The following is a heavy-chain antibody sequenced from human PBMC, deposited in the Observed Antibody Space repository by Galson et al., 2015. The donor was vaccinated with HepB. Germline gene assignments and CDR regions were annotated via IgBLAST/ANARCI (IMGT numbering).Heavy chain of an antibody. CDR3: ARGGPSTVTIDY. CDR2: ISYDGSNK. D-gene: IGHD4-11*01. V-gene: IGHV3-30-3*01. Sequence: VRQAPGKGLEWVAVISYDGSNKYYADSVKGRFTISRDNSKNTLYLQMNSLRAEDTAVYYCARGGPSTVTIDYWGQGTLVTVSS. J-gene: IGHJ4*02.